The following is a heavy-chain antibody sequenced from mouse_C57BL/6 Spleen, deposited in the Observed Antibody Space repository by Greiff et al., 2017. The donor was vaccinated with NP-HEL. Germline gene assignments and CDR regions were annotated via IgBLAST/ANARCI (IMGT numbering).Heavy chain of an antibody. CDR3: AKGNYGISYAMDY. D-gene: IGHD2-1*01. Sequence: QVQLQQSGAELAKPGASVKLSCKASGYTFTSYWMHWVKQRPGQGLEWIGYINPSSGYTKYNQKFKDKATLTADKSSSTAYMQLSSLTYEDSAVYYCAKGNYGISYAMDYWGQGTSVTVSS. J-gene: IGHJ4*01. V-gene: IGHV1-7*01. CDR1: GYTFTSYW. CDR2: INPSSGYT.